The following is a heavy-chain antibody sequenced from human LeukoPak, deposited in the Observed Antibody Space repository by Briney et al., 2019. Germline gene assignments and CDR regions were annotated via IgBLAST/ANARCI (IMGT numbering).Heavy chain of an antibody. J-gene: IGHJ4*02. CDR1: GFTVSSNY. CDR2: IYSGGST. Sequence: GGSLRLSCAASGFTVSSNYMSWVRQAPGKGLEWGSVIYSGGSTYYADSVKGRFTISRDNSKNTLYLQMNSLRAEDTAVYYCASLPIVVVPAASYWGQGTLVTVSS. V-gene: IGHV3-66*02. D-gene: IGHD2-2*01. CDR3: ASLPIVVVPAASY.